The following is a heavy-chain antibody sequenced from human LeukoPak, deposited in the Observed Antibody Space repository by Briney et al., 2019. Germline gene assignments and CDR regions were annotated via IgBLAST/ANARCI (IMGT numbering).Heavy chain of an antibody. CDR2: IYPGDSDT. J-gene: IGHJ4*02. CDR1: GYTFPTYW. Sequence: GESLKISCKGSGYTFPTYWIAWVRQMPGRGLEWMGIIYPGDSDTRYSPSFQGQVTISADKSISTAYLQWNNLEASDTAIYYCARRPRDSSGYYFDLWGQGTLVTVSS. V-gene: IGHV5-51*01. D-gene: IGHD3-22*01. CDR3: ARRPRDSSGYYFDL.